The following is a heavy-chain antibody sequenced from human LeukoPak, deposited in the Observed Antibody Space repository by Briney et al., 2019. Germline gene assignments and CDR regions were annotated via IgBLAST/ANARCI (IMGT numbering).Heavy chain of an antibody. Sequence: ASVKVSCKASGYTFNDYYMHWVRQAPGQGLEWKGWIDPYSGGTNSAQKFQGRLTMTRDTSLSTAYLELSSLSSDDTGEYYCARGNYYGSGPLFGAWGQETLVTVSS. J-gene: IGHJ5*02. D-gene: IGHD3-10*01. CDR1: GYTFNDYY. V-gene: IGHV1-2*02. CDR3: ARGNYYGSGPLFGA. CDR2: IDPYSGGT.